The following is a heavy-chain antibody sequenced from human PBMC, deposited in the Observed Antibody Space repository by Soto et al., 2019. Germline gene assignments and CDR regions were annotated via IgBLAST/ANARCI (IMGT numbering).Heavy chain of an antibody. CDR2: ISGSGGSI. Sequence: HPGGSLRLSCAASGFTFSTYAMNWVRQAPGNGLEWVSAISGSGGSIHYADSVKGRFTISRDNSKNTLYLQMNSLGDEDTAVYHCVKGYWKGDVWGQGTTVTVSS. V-gene: IGHV3-23*01. CDR3: VKGYWKGDV. J-gene: IGHJ6*02. CDR1: GFTFSTYA. D-gene: IGHD1-1*01.